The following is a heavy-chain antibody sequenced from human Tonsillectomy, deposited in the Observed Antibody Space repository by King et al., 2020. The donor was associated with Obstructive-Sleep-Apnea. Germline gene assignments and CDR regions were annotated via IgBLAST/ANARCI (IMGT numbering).Heavy chain of an antibody. CDR3: AKGLHSNSWSPDY. V-gene: IGHV3-30*02. J-gene: IGHJ4*02. CDR1: GFTFSTYG. D-gene: IGHD6-13*01. CDR2: IRYDGSDK. Sequence: VQLVESGGGVVQPGESLRLSCAASGFTFSTYGMHWVRQAPGKGLEWVAFIRYDGSDKYYADSVKGRFTISRDNPENSLYLQMSSLRAEDTAVYFCAKGLHSNSWSPDYWGQGTLVTVSS.